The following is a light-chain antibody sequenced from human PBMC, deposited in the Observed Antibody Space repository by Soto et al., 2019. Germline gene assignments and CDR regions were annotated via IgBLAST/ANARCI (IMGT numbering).Light chain of an antibody. J-gene: IGKJ4*01. CDR1: QSVSSY. Sequence: SQSPATLSLSPGERATLSCRAGQSVSSYLAWYQQKPGQAPRLLIYDASNRATGIPARFSGSGSGTEFTLTISSLQSEDFAVYYCQQYNNWPLTFGGGTKVDIK. CDR3: QQYNNWPLT. CDR2: DAS. V-gene: IGKV3D-15*01.